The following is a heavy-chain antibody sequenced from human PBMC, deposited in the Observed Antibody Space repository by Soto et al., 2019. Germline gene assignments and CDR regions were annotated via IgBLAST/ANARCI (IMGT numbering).Heavy chain of an antibody. V-gene: IGHV4-31*02. Sequence: WSWIRQHPGKGLEWIGYIYYSGSTYYNPSLKSRVTISVDTSKNQFSLKLSSVTAADTAVYYCARDAYYYDSSGYSRAFDIWGQGTMVTVSS. D-gene: IGHD3-22*01. CDR2: IYYSGST. CDR3: ARDAYYYDSSGYSRAFDI. J-gene: IGHJ3*02.